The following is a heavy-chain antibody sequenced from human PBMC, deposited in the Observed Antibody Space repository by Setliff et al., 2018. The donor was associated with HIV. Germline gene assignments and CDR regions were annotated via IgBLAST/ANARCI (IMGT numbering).Heavy chain of an antibody. CDR2: VYSSGNT. J-gene: IGHJ4*02. V-gene: IGHV4-61*02. CDR1: GDSINSGTYY. Sequence: SETLSLTCTVSGDSINSGTYYWNWLRQPAGKGLEWIGRVYSSGNTYYNPSLKSRAAISLNTSKNQFSLRLRSVTATDTAIYSCARSRHCGSDCYFDLSGQGTLVTVSS. D-gene: IGHD2-21*02. CDR3: ARSRHCGSDCYFDL.